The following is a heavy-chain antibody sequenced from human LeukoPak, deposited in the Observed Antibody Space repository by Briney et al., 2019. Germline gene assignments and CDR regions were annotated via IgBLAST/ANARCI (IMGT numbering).Heavy chain of an antibody. CDR3: ARDRYYDSSEDY. J-gene: IGHJ4*02. CDR2: INYDGSEK. V-gene: IGHV3-7*01. Sequence: GGSLRLSCAASGFVFKNYWMNWVRQAPGKGLEWLANINYDGSEKYHVDSVKGRFTISRDNAKNSLYLQMNSLRAEDTAVYYCARDRYYDSSEDYWGQGTLVTVSS. D-gene: IGHD3-22*01. CDR1: GFVFKNYW.